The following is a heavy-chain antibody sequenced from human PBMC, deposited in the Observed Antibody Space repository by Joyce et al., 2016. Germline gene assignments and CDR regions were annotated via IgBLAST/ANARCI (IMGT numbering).Heavy chain of an antibody. CDR2: TFSSGST. V-gene: IGHV4-61*01. D-gene: IGHD3-10*01. CDR1: GGSVSSGNYY. Sequence: QVQLQESGPGLVKPSETLSLTCSVSGGSVSSGNYYWTWIRQPPGKGLEWIGYTFSSGSTNYNPSLKSRVTISVDTSKNQFFLKLSSLTPADTAVYFCARGNYYGSGSYFYWGQGVLVTVSS. CDR3: ARGNYYGSGSYFY. J-gene: IGHJ4*02.